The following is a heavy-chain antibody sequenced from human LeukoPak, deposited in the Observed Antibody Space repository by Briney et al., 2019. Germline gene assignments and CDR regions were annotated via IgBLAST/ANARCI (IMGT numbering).Heavy chain of an antibody. J-gene: IGHJ4*02. CDR2: ISWDGGST. Sequence: GGSLRLSCAASGFTFDDYTMHWVRQAPGKGLEWVSLISWDGGSTYYADSVKGRFTISRDNSKNSLYLQMNSLRTEDTALYYCAKDGGSSSCLDYWGQGTLVTVSS. D-gene: IGHD6-6*01. V-gene: IGHV3-43*01. CDR1: GFTFDDYT. CDR3: AKDGGSSSCLDY.